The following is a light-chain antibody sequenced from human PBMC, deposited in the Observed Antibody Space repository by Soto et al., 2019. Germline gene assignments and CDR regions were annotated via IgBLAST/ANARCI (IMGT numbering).Light chain of an antibody. CDR1: QSVSSNY. CDR3: QQYNNWPPWT. CDR2: GAS. Sequence: EIVLTQSPGTLALSPGKRATLSCRASQSVSSNYLAWYQQKPGQAPRLLIYGASSRATGIPDRFSGSGSGTDFTLTISSLQSEDFAVYYCQQYNNWPPWTFGQWTKVDIK. V-gene: IGKV3-20*01. J-gene: IGKJ1*01.